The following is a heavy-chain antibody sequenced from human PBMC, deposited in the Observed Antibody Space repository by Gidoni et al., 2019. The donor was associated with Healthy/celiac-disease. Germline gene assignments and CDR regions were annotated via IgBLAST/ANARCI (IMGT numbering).Heavy chain of an antibody. CDR3: ARDGNYYGSGSYYNGQDYYYGMDV. V-gene: IGHV7-4-1*02. CDR1: GSTFTSYA. CDR2: INTNTGNP. J-gene: IGHJ6*02. Sequence: QVQLVQSGSALKKPGASLKVSFKASGSTFTSYAMNWLRQAPGQGLEWMGWINTNTGNPTYAQGFTGRFVFSLDTSVSTAYLQISSLKAEDTDVYYCARDGNYYGSGSYYNGQDYYYGMDVWGQGTTVTVSS. D-gene: IGHD3-10*01.